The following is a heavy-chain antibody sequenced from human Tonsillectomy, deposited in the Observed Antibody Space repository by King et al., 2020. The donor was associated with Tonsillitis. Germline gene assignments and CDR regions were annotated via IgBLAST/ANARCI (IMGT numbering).Heavy chain of an antibody. Sequence: QLVQSEAEVKKPGASVKVSCKASGYTFTTFGINWVRQAPGQGLEWMGWISTYSGKTNYAQKLQGRVTMTTDTSTSTAYMELRSLRSDDTAVYSCARGVAVAADYYYYMDVWGKGTTVTVSS. CDR2: ISTYSGKT. J-gene: IGHJ6*03. D-gene: IGHD6-19*01. CDR3: ARGVAVAADYYYYMDV. CDR1: GYTFTTFG. V-gene: IGHV1-18*01.